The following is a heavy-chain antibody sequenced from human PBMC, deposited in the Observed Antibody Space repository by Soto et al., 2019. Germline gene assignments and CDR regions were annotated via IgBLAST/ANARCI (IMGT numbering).Heavy chain of an antibody. CDR2: ISAYNGNT. CDR1: GYTFTSYG. CDR3: ARSRGDYVFPGYMDV. D-gene: IGHD4-17*01. J-gene: IGHJ6*03. Sequence: GASVKVSCKASGYTFTSYGISWVRQAPGQGLEWMGWISAYNGNTNYAQKLQGRVTMTTDTSTSTAYMELRSLRSDDTAVYYCARSRGDYVFPGYMDVWGKGTTVTVSS. V-gene: IGHV1-18*01.